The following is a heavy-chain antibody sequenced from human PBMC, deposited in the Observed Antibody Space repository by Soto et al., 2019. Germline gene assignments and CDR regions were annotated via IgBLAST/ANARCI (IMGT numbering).Heavy chain of an antibody. CDR3: AREYGGSRVFDY. V-gene: IGHV1-46*01. CDR1: GYTFTNYF. J-gene: IGHJ4*02. D-gene: IGHD1-26*01. CDR2: INPRADST. Sequence: QVQLVQSGAEVNKPGASVKVSCKTSGYTFTNYFIHWVRQAPGQGLEWMGIINPRADSTNYAQKFEGSVTVTRDTSTSTVYMELRSLRSEDTAVYFCAREYGGSRVFDYWGQGTLVTVSS.